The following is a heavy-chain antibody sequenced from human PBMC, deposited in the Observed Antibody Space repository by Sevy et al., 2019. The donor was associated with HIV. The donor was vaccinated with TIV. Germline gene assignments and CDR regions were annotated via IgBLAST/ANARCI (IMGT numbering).Heavy chain of an antibody. V-gene: IGHV3-33*07. J-gene: IGHJ4*02. D-gene: IGHD3-22*01. CDR2: IWSDGRFE. Sequence: GGSLRLSCAASGFSFTWYWMSWVRQTPEKGLEWVAIIWSDGRFENHGDSVKGRFTISRDNSKNTLYLQMNNVRVEDTAVYYCARGGYYYDNAAYYALDSWGQGTLVTVSS. CDR3: ARGGYYYDNAAYYALDS. CDR1: GFSFTWYW.